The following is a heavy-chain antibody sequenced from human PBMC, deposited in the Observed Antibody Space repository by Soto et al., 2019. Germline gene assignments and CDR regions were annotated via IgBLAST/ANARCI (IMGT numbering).Heavy chain of an antibody. CDR1: GHTFTSYG. CDR3: AKDPGYYGSGRSLYGMDV. V-gene: IGHV1-18*04. CDR2: ISAYNGNT. D-gene: IGHD3-10*01. J-gene: IGHJ6*02. Sequence: ASVKVSCKASGHTFTSYGISWVRQAPGQGLEWMGWISAYNGNTNYAQKIQGRVTMTTDTSTSTAYMELRSLRSDDTAVYYCAKDPGYYGSGRSLYGMDVWGQGTTVTVSS.